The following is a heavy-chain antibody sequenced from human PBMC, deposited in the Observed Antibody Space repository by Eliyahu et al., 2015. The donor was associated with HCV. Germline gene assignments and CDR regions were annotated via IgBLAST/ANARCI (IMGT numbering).Heavy chain of an antibody. D-gene: IGHD3-3*01. CDR1: GFTXSXXW. CDR2: IKQDGSEK. Sequence: EVQLVESGXGLVQPGGSLRLXCAAXGFTXSXXWRSWVRQAPGKGLEWVAXIKQDGSEKYYVDSXKGRFTISRDNAKNSLYLQMNSLRAEDTAVYYCAREPNYDFWSGTTYGMDVWGQGTTVTVSS. V-gene: IGHV3-7*03. CDR3: AREPNYDFWSGTTYGMDV. J-gene: IGHJ6*02.